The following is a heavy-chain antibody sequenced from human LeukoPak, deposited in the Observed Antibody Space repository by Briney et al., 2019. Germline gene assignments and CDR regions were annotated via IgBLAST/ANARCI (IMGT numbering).Heavy chain of an antibody. V-gene: IGHV3-66*01. CDR2: IYSGGST. CDR1: GFTVSSNY. CDR3: ARDLGYGGNSLDY. D-gene: IGHD4-23*01. J-gene: IGHJ4*02. Sequence: GGSLRLSCAASGFTVSSNYMSWVRQAPGKGLEWVSVIYSGGSTYYADSVKGRFTISRDNAKNSLYLQMNSLRAEDTAVYYCARDLGYGGNSLDYWGQGTLVTVSS.